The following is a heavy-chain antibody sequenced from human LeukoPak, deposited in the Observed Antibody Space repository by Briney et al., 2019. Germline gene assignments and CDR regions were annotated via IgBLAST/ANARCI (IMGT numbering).Heavy chain of an antibody. V-gene: IGHV3-30*02. J-gene: IGHJ1*01. CDR3: VKDIDGSGQH. D-gene: IGHD3-10*01. Sequence: GGSLRLSCAASGFTFSSYGMHWLRQAPGKGLEWVAFIRYDGNIQSYADSVKGRPTISRDNSKNTLYLQMNSLRPEDTAVYYGVKDIDGSGQHWGQGTLVTVSP. CDR2: IRYDGNIQ. CDR1: GFTFSSYG.